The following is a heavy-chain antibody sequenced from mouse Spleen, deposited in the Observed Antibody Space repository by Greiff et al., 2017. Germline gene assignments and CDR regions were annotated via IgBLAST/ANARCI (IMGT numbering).Heavy chain of an antibody. V-gene: IGHV5-9-3*01. CDR3: ARTTVVAEDY. Sequence: EVQGVESGGGLVKPGGSLKLSCAASGFTFSSYAMSWVRQTPEKRLEWVATISSGGSYTYYPDSVKGRFTISRDNAKNTLYLQMSSLRSEDTAMYYCARTTVVAEDYWGQGTTLTVSS. D-gene: IGHD1-1*01. J-gene: IGHJ2*01. CDR1: GFTFSSYA. CDR2: ISSGGSYT.